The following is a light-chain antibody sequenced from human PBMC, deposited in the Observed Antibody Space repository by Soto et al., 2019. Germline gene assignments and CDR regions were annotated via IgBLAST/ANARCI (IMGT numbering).Light chain of an antibody. CDR2: GAS. CDR1: QSVSTSY. Sequence: EVVLTQSPGTLSLSPGERATLPCRASQSVSTSYLAWYQQKPGQAPRLLIYGASSRATGIPDRFSGSGSGTDFTLTISRLEPEDFAVYYCQQHGTSPITFGQGTRLEIK. CDR3: QQHGTSPIT. J-gene: IGKJ5*01. V-gene: IGKV3-20*01.